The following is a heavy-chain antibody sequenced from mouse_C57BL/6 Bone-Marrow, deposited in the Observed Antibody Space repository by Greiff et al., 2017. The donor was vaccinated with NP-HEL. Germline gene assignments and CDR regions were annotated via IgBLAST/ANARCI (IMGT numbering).Heavy chain of an antibody. V-gene: IGHV1-80*01. D-gene: IGHD1-1*01. J-gene: IGHJ1*03. CDR2: IYPGDGDT. CDR3: ARFGGSSYDWYFDV. CDR1: GYAFSSYW. Sequence: LMESGASVKISCKASGYAFSSYWMNWVKQRPGKGLEWIGQIYPGDGDTNYNGKFKGKATLTADKSSSTAYMQLSSLTSEDSAVYFCARFGGSSYDWYFDVWGTGTTVTVSS.